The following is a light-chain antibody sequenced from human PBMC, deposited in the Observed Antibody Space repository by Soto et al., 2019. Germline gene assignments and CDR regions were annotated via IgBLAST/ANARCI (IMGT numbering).Light chain of an antibody. V-gene: IGKV3-15*01. J-gene: IGKJ1*01. CDR1: QSVSSN. Sequence: IVMTQSPATLSVSPGERPTLSCRASQSVSSNLAWYQQKPGQAPRLLIYGASTRATGIPARFSGSGSGTEFTLPISSLQSEDFAVYYCQQYNNCPPWTFGQGTKVEIK. CDR3: QQYNNCPPWT. CDR2: GAS.